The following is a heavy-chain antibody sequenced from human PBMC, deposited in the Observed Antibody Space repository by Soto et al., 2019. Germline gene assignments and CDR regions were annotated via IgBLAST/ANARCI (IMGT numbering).Heavy chain of an antibody. CDR1: GFTFSSYG. V-gene: IGHV3-33*01. J-gene: IGHJ4*02. Sequence: QVQLVESGGGVVQPGRSLRLSCAASGFTFSSYGMHWVRQAPVKGLGWVAVIWYDGSNKYYADSVKGRFTISRDNSKNTLYLQMNSLRAEDTAVYYCARDRMGAVAGTYFDYWGQGTLVTVSS. D-gene: IGHD6-19*01. CDR3: ARDRMGAVAGTYFDY. CDR2: IWYDGSNK.